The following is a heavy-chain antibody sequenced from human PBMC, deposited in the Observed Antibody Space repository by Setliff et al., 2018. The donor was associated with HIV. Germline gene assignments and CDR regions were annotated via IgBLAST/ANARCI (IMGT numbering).Heavy chain of an antibody. Sequence: GASVKVSCKASGYTFTNYDINWVRQAPGRGLEWMGWMNPYSGHAGYAQKFQGRVTMTRNTSISTAYMELSSLTSEDTAFYYCARFYGSGSYLQDYYFDLWGRGTRVTV. CDR3: ARFYGSGSYLQDYYFDL. CDR1: GYTFTNYD. J-gene: IGHJ2*01. V-gene: IGHV1-8*01. CDR2: MNPYSGHA. D-gene: IGHD3-10*01.